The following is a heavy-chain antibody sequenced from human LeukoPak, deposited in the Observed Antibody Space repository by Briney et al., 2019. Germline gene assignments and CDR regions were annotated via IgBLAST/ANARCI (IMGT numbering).Heavy chain of an antibody. Sequence: ASVKVSCKASGYTFTSYYMHWVRQAPGQGLEWMGIINPSGGSTSYAQKFQGRVTMTRDTSTSTVYMELSSLRSEDTAVYYCARDALYYYDSSGYNPPGYWGQGTLVTVSP. CDR1: GYTFTSYY. CDR2: INPSGGST. J-gene: IGHJ4*02. V-gene: IGHV1-46*01. D-gene: IGHD3-22*01. CDR3: ARDALYYYDSSGYNPPGY.